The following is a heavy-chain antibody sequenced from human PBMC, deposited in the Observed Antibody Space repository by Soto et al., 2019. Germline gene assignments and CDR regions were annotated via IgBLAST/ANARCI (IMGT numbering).Heavy chain of an antibody. CDR1: GGSFSGYY. V-gene: IGHV4-34*01. J-gene: IGHJ5*02. CDR2: INHSGST. D-gene: IGHD3-10*01. CDR3: ARGGPVLWFGEPHNWLVP. Sequence: SETLSLTCAVYGGSFSGYYWSWIRQPPGKGLEWIGEINHSGSTNYNPSLKSRVTISVGTSKNQFSLKLSSVTAADTAVYYCARGGPVLWFGEPHNWLVPWGQGTSVTVSS.